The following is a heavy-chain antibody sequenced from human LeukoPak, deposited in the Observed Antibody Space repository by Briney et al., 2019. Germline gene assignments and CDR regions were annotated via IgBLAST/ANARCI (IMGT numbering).Heavy chain of an antibody. Sequence: GGSLRLSCAASGFTFSDYYMSWIRQAPGKGLEWVSYISGSSSDTNYADSVKGRFTISRDNAKNSLFLQMNSLRAEDTAVYYCAKDIRAPGSYYYFDSWGQGTLVTVSS. CDR2: ISGSSSDT. CDR1: GFTFSDYY. CDR3: AKDIRAPGSYYYFDS. D-gene: IGHD3-10*01. V-gene: IGHV3-11*05. J-gene: IGHJ4*02.